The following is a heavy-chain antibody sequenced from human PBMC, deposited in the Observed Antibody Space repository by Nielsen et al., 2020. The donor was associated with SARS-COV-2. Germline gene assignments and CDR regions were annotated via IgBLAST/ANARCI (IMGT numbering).Heavy chain of an antibody. Sequence: ARQAPGKGLEWVSAISGSGGSTYYADSVKGRFTISRDNSKNTLYLQMNSLRAEDTAVYYCARERGGFWSGYYLPSVGAFDIWGQGTMVTVSS. CDR2: ISGSGGST. V-gene: IGHV3-23*01. J-gene: IGHJ3*02. CDR3: ARERGGFWSGYYLPSVGAFDI. D-gene: IGHD3-3*01.